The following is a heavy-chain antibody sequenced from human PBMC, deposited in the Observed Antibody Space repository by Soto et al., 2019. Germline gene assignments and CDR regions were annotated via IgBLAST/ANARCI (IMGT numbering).Heavy chain of an antibody. D-gene: IGHD3-22*01. CDR2: ISAYNGNT. CDR3: ARVKGGGNYYDSSGYYYDY. Sequence: QVQLVQSGAEAKKPGASVKVSCKASGYTFTSYGISWVRQAPGQGLEWMGWISAYNGNTNYAQKLQGRVTMTTDTSTSTAYMELRSLRSDDTAVYYCARVKGGGNYYDSSGYYYDYWGQGTLVTVSS. J-gene: IGHJ4*02. CDR1: GYTFTSYG. V-gene: IGHV1-18*01.